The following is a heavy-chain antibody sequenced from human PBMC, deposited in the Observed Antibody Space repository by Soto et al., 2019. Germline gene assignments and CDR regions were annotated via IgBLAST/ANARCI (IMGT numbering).Heavy chain of an antibody. CDR2: ISSSSSYI. V-gene: IGHV3-21*01. J-gene: IGHJ6*03. CDR1: GFTFSSYS. D-gene: IGHD3-3*02. CDR3: ARDRVLEDYYYYMDV. Sequence: PGGSLRLSCAASGFTFSSYSMNWVRQAPGKGLEWVSSISSSSSYIYYADSVKGRFTISRDNAKNSLYLQMNSLRAEDTAVYYCARDRVLEDYYYYMDVWGKGTTVTVSS.